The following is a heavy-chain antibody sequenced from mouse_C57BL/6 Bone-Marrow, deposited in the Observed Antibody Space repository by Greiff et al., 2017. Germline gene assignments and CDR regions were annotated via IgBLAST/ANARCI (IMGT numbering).Heavy chain of an antibody. V-gene: IGHV1-50*01. Sequence: QVQLQQPGAELVKPGASVKLSCKASGYTFTSYWMQWVKQRPGQGLEWIGEIDPSDSYTNYNQKFKGKATLTVDTSSSTAYMQLSSLTSEDSAVYYCARQSYYDYGYAMDYWGQGTSVTVSS. CDR2: IDPSDSYT. CDR3: ARQSYYDYGYAMDY. J-gene: IGHJ4*01. D-gene: IGHD2-4*01. CDR1: GYTFTSYW.